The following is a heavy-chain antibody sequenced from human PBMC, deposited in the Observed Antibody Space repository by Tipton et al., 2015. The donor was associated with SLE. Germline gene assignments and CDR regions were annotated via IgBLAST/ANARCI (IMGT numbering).Heavy chain of an antibody. Sequence: LRLSCTVSGGSISSYYWSWIRQPPGKGLEWIGYIYYSGSTNYNPSLKSRVTISVDTSKSQFSLKLSSVTAADTAVYYCARGNSSFNYWGQGTLVTVSS. D-gene: IGHD6-13*01. CDR1: GGSISSYY. V-gene: IGHV4-59*01. J-gene: IGHJ4*02. CDR3: ARGNSSFNY. CDR2: IYYSGST.